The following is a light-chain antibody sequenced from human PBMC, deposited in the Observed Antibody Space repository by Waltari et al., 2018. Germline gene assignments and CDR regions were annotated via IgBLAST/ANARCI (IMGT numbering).Light chain of an antibody. J-gene: IGLJ2*01. CDR3: NSRDSSGLVV. CDR2: GKN. CDR1: RIRRYY. V-gene: IGLV3-19*01. Sequence: SSELTQDPAVSVALGQTVRITCQGDRIRRYYGSWYQQKPGQAPVLVLYGKNNRPSGIPNRCSGSSSGDTASLTITGAQAEDEAAYYCNSRDSSGLVVFGGGTKLTVL.